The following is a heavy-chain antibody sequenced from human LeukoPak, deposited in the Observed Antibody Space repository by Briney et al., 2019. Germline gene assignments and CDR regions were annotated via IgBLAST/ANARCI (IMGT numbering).Heavy chain of an antibody. Sequence: SETLSLTCTVSGGSISSYYWSWIRQPPGKGLEWIGYIYYSGSTNYDPSLKSRVTISVDTSKNQFSLKLSSVTAADTAVYYCARVPTVTQGAYYFDYWGQGTLVTVSS. V-gene: IGHV4-59*01. J-gene: IGHJ4*02. CDR1: GGSISSYY. CDR2: IYYSGST. D-gene: IGHD4-17*01. CDR3: ARVPTVTQGAYYFDY.